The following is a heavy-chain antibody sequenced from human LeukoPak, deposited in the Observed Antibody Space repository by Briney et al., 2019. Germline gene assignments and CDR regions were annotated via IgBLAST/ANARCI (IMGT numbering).Heavy chain of an antibody. J-gene: IGHJ4*02. V-gene: IGHV3-11*01. CDR1: GFTFTDYY. D-gene: IGHD2-15*01. CDR2: ITNSGDTI. Sequence: PGGSLRLSCAASGFTFTDYYMSWIRQAPGRGLEWVSYITNSGDTIYYADSVKGRFTISRDNAKNSLYLQMSNLRAEDTAVYYCARTRGPCSGGSCYLYYFDYWGQRTLVTVSS. CDR3: ARTRGPCSGGSCYLYYFDY.